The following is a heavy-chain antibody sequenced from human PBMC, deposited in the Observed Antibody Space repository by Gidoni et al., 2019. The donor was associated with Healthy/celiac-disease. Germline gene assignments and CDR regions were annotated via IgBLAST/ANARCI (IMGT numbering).Heavy chain of an antibody. CDR2: INHSGST. CDR3: ARGGPRILEWLYRGWFDP. D-gene: IGHD3-3*01. V-gene: IGHV4-34*01. J-gene: IGHJ5*02. CDR1: GGSFSGYY. Sequence: QVQLQQWGAGLLKPSETLSLTSAVYGGSFSGYYWSWIRQPPGKGLEWIGEINHSGSTNYNPSLKSRVTISVDTSKNQFSLKLSSVTAADTAVYYCARGGPRILEWLYRGWFDPWGQGTLVTVSS.